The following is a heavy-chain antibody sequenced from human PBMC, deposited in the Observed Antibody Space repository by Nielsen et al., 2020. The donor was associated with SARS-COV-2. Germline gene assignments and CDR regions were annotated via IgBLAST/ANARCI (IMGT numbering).Heavy chain of an antibody. V-gene: IGHV3-21*01. Sequence: GESLKISCAASGFTFSSYSMNWVRQAPGKGLEWVSSISSSSSYIYYADSVKGRFTISRDNSKNTLYLQMNSLRAEDTAVYYCAKGGGDYWGQGTLVTVSS. CDR2: ISSSSSYI. J-gene: IGHJ4*02. CDR3: AKGGGDY. CDR1: GFTFSSYS. D-gene: IGHD3-16*01.